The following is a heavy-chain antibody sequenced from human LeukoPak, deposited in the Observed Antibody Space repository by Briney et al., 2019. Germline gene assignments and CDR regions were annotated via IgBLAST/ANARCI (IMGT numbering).Heavy chain of an antibody. D-gene: IGHD6-6*01. CDR1: GGSISSGSYY. CDR2: IYYSGST. CDR3: ARDLLLAASSSPFDY. Sequence: PSQTLSLTCTVSGGSISSGSYYWGWIRQSPGKGLEWIGSIYYSGSTYYNPSLKSRVTISVDTSKNQFSLKLSSVTAADTAVYYCARDLLLAASSSPFDYWGQGTLVTVSS. J-gene: IGHJ4*02. V-gene: IGHV4-39*07.